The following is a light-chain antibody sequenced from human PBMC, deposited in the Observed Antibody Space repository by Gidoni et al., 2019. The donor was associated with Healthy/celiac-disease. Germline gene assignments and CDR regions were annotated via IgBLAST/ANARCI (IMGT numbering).Light chain of an antibody. Sequence: QSALTQSASVSGSPGQSITISCTGTSSDVGRYNLVSWYQQHPGKAPKVMIYDVSKRPSGVSNRFSGSKSGNTASLTISGLQAEDEADYYCCSYAGSSTFEVFGGGTKLTVL. CDR2: DVS. V-gene: IGLV2-23*02. CDR1: SSDVGRYNL. CDR3: CSYAGSSTFEV. J-gene: IGLJ2*01.